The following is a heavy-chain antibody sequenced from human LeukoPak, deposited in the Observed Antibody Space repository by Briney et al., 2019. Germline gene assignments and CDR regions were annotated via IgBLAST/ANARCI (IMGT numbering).Heavy chain of an antibody. CDR1: GGSISSYY. J-gene: IGHJ6*02. D-gene: IGHD6-13*01. Sequence: PSETLSLTCTVSGGSISSYYWSWIRQPPGKGLEWIAYVSYSGSTNYNPSLKSRVTISVDTSKNQFSLKLSFVTAADTAVYYCARHVYSSSWYIYYYGMDVWGQGITVTVSS. CDR3: ARHVYSSSWYIYYYGMDV. CDR2: VSYSGST. V-gene: IGHV4-59*08.